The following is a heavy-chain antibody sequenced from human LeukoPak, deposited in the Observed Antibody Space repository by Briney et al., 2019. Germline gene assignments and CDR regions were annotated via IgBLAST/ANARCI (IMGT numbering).Heavy chain of an antibody. V-gene: IGHV1-69*13. CDR2: IIPIFGTV. D-gene: IGHD2-2*01. J-gene: IGHJ5*02. CDR3: ARGYCSSTSCYFGADSFDP. CDR1: GGTFSSYA. Sequence: SVKVSCKASGGTFSSYAISWVRQAPGQGLEWMGGIIPIFGTVNYAQKFQGRVTTTADESTSTAYMELSSLRSEDTAVYYCARGYCSSTSCYFGADSFDPWGQGTLVTVSS.